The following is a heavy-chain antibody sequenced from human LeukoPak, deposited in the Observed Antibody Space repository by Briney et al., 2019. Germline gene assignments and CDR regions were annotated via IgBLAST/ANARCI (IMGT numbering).Heavy chain of an antibody. Sequence: GGSLRLSCAASGFTLSNHWMIWARQAPGKGLECVANIKQDGIEKYYLDSVKGRFTISRDNAKNSVYLQMNSLRVEDTAAYYCGRGWAVDFWGQGTLVTVSS. D-gene: IGHD5-24*01. V-gene: IGHV3-7*01. CDR1: GFTLSNHW. J-gene: IGHJ4*02. CDR2: IKQDGIEK. CDR3: GRGWAVDF.